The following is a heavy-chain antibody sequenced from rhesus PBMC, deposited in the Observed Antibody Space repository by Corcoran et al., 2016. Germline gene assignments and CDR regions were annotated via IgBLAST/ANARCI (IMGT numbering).Heavy chain of an antibody. D-gene: IGHD3-3*01. CDR1: GYSISSGYG. CDR3: AREIWTGYYFDY. V-gene: IGHV4-127*01. Sequence: QVQLQESGPGLVKPSETLSLTCAVSGYSISSGYGWSWIRQTPGKGLEWIGYIYGSSTSTHYNPSLKSRVTISKDTSKNQFSLKLSSVTAADTAVYYCAREIWTGYYFDYWGQGVLVTVSS. CDR2: IYGSSTST. J-gene: IGHJ4*01.